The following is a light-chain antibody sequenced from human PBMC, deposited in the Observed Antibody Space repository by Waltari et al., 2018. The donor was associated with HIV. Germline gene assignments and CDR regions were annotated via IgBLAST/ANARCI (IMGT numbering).Light chain of an antibody. J-gene: IGLJ2*01. CDR2: DVN. CDR3: CSYADTYFVV. V-gene: IGLV2-11*01. Sequence: QSALTQPRSVSGSPGQSVTISCTGNSSDIGGYNYVSWYQHHPNKGPKLLIYDVNKRPSGVPDRFSGSKSGNTASLTISGLQAEDEADYYCCSYADTYFVVFGGRTKLTVL. CDR1: SSDIGGYNY.